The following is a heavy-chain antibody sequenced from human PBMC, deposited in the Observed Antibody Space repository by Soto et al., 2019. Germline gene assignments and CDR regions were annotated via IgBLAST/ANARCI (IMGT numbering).Heavy chain of an antibody. CDR1: GGSISSYY. D-gene: IGHD6-19*01. CDR2: IYYSGST. Sequence: SETLSLTCTFSGGSISSYYWSWIRQPPGKGLEWIGYIYYSGSTNYNPSLKSRVTISVDTSKNQFSLKLSSVTAADTAVYYCARQTVAHAFDIWGQGTMVTVSS. V-gene: IGHV4-59*08. J-gene: IGHJ3*02. CDR3: ARQTVAHAFDI.